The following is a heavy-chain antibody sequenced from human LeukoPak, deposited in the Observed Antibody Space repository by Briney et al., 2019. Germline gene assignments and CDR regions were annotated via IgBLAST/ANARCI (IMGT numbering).Heavy chain of an antibody. CDR2: IRYDGSNK. D-gene: IGHD2/OR15-2a*01. CDR3: AKDTYNSRWAFDI. CDR1: GFTFSSYG. Sequence: PGGSLRLSCAASGFTFSSYGMHWVRQAPGKGLEWVAFIRYDGSNKYYADSVKGRFTISRDNSKNTLYLQMNSLRAEDTAVYYCAKDTYNSRWAFDIWGQGTMVTVSS. V-gene: IGHV3-30*02. J-gene: IGHJ3*02.